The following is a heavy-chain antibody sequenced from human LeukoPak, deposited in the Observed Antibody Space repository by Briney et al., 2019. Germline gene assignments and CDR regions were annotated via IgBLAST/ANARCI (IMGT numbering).Heavy chain of an antibody. D-gene: IGHD3-3*01. V-gene: IGHV3-74*01. CDR3: ATNSFWSGYY. Sequence: GGSLRLSCAASGFTFSNYWMHWVRQAPGKVLVWVSRINSDGSSTNYADSVKGRFTISRDNAKNTLYLQMNSLRAEDTAVYYCATNSFWSGYYWGQGTLVTVSS. J-gene: IGHJ4*02. CDR1: GFTFSNYW. CDR2: INSDGSST.